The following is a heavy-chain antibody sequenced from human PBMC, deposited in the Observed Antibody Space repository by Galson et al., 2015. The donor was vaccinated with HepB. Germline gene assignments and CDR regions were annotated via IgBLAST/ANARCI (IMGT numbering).Heavy chain of an antibody. D-gene: IGHD3-22*01. V-gene: IGHV6-1*01. J-gene: IGHJ3*02. CDR2: TYYRSKWHN. Sequence: ISGDSVSSDSATWNWIRQSPSRGLEWLGRTYYRSKWHNDYALSVKSRISINADTSKNQISLQLNSVSPEDTAVYYCARVPLLFVDAVGYDAFDIWGPGTLVTVSS. CDR3: ARVPLLFVDAVGYDAFDI. CDR1: GDSVSSDSAT.